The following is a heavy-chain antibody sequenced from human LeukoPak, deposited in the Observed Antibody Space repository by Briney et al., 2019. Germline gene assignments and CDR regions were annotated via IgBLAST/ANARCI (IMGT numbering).Heavy chain of an antibody. V-gene: IGHV4-59*01. CDR3: ARDDADSSGNNWFDP. D-gene: IGHD3-22*01. J-gene: IGHJ5*02. Sequence: PSETLSLTCTVSGGSISSYYWSWIRQPPGKGLEWIGYIYYSGSNNYNPSLKSRVTISVDTSKNQFSLKLSSVTAADTAVYYCARDDADSSGNNWFDPWGQGTLVTVSS. CDR1: GGSISSYY. CDR2: IYYSGSN.